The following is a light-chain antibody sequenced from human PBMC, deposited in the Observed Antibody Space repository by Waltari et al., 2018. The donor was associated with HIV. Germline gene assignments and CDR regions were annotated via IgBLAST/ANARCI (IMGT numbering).Light chain of an antibody. CDR2: NDH. V-gene: IGLV3-21*04. Sequence: SYTLTQPGSVSAPPGGMAKITCGGNNIRTKSVHWDQQKPGQAPVLVIYNDHDRPSGIPERFAGTNSVNMATLRISAVGGGDEADYYCQVWDSSTDHWVFGGGTKLTVL. CDR1: NIRTKS. J-gene: IGLJ3*02. CDR3: QVWDSSTDHWV.